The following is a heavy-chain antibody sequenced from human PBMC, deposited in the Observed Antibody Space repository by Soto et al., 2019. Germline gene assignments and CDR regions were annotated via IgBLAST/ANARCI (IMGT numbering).Heavy chain of an antibody. V-gene: IGHV1-69*02. J-gene: IGHJ4*02. Sequence: QVQLVQSGAEVKKPGSSVKVSCKASGGTFSSYTISWVRQAPGQGLEWMGRIIPILGIANYAQKFQGRVTITADKSTSTDYMELSSLRSEDTAVYYCARGPHYYGSGSYLVYWGQGTLVTVSS. CDR3: ARGPHYYGSGSYLVY. CDR2: IIPILGIA. D-gene: IGHD3-10*01. CDR1: GGTFSSYT.